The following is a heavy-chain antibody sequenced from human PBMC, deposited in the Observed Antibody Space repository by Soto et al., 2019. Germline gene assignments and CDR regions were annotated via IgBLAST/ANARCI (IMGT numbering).Heavy chain of an antibody. Sequence: EVQLVESGGGLVQPGGSPRLSCAASGFTFSSYSMNWVRQAPGKGLEWVSYISSSSSTIYYADSVKGRFTISRDNAKNSLYLQMNSLRAEDTAVYYCARDLNYGLFDYWGHGTPVPVSS. CDR3: ARDLNYGLFDY. CDR1: GFTFSSYS. J-gene: IGHJ4*01. D-gene: IGHD4-17*01. CDR2: ISSSSSTI. V-gene: IGHV3-48*01.